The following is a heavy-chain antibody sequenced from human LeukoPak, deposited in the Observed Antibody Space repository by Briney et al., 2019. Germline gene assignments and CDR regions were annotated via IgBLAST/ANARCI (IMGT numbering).Heavy chain of an antibody. CDR1: GFTFSNAW. CDR3: ATEEVDAFDI. CDR2: IKSKTDGGIT. V-gene: IGHV3-15*01. Sequence: GGSLRLSCTASGFTFSNAWMTWVRQASGKGLEWVGRIKSKTDGGITDYAAPVKGRFSISRDDSENTLYVQMNSLKTEDTAVYYCATEEVDAFDIWGQGTMVTVSS. J-gene: IGHJ3*02.